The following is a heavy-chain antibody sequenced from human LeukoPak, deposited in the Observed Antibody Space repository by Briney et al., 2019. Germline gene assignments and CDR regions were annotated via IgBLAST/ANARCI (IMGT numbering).Heavy chain of an antibody. CDR2: INGDGSST. CDR1: GFTFSSYW. CDR3: ARDPYSGYDRSLDV. V-gene: IGHV3-74*01. J-gene: IGHJ6*02. Sequence: SGGSLRLSCAASGFTFSSYWMHWVRQAPGKGLVWVSRINGDGSSTNYADSVRGRFTISRDNAKSTLYLQMNSLRAEDTAVFYCARDPYSGYDRSLDVWGQGTTVTVSS. D-gene: IGHD5-12*01.